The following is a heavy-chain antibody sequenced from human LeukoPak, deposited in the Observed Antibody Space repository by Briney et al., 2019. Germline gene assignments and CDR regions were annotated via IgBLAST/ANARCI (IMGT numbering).Heavy chain of an antibody. CDR1: RSSIPNTSYY. CDR2: IYYTGAT. V-gene: IGHV4-39*01. Sequence: SETLSLTCTVSRSSIPNTSYYWGWIRQPPGKGLEWIGSIYYTGATYYNPSLKRRVTISVDTSRNQFSLKLTSVTAADTAVYYCARHIVYVSGSYSFDFWGQGTLVTVSS. CDR3: ARHIVYVSGSYSFDF. J-gene: IGHJ4*02. D-gene: IGHD3-10*01.